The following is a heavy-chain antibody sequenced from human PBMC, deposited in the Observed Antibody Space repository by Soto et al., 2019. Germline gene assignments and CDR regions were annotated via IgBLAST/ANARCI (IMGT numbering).Heavy chain of an antibody. V-gene: IGHV1-18*01. D-gene: IGHD2-2*01. CDR3: ARSSDDIVVVPAAHRYYYYYMDV. CDR1: GYTFASYG. Sequence: ASVKVSCKASGYTFASYGISSVRQAPGQGLEWMGWISAYNGNTNYAQKLQGRVTMTTDTSTSTAYMELRSLRSDDTAVYYCARSSDDIVVVPAAHRYYYYYMDVWGKGTTVTVSS. J-gene: IGHJ6*03. CDR2: ISAYNGNT.